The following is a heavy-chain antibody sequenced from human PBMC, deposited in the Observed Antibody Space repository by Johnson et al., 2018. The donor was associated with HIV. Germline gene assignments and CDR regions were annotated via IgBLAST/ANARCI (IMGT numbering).Heavy chain of an antibody. J-gene: IGHJ3*02. D-gene: IGHD1-26*01. CDR2: IWYDGSNK. V-gene: IGHV3-30*18. Sequence: QVQLVESGGGVAQPGRSLRLSCAASGFTFSSYGMHWVRQAPGKGLEWVAVIWYDGSNKYYADSVKGRFTICRDNSKNTLYLQMNSLRAEDTAVYYCAKDTYSGSPIDIWGQGTMVTVSS. CDR3: AKDTYSGSPIDI. CDR1: GFTFSSYG.